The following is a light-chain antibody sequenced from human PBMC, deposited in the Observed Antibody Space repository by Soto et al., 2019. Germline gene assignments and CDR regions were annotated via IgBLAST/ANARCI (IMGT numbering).Light chain of an antibody. V-gene: IGKV3-15*01. Sequence: EIVMTQSPATLSVSPGERATLSCRASQSVSSNLAWYQQKPGQAPRLLIYGASTRATGIPARFSGSGPGTEFTLTISSLQSEDFAVYYCQQYNNWPTWTFGQGT. CDR3: QQYNNWPTWT. CDR1: QSVSSN. J-gene: IGKJ1*01. CDR2: GAS.